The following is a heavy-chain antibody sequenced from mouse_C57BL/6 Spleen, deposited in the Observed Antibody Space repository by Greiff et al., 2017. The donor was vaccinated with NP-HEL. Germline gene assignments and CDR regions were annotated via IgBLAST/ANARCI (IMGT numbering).Heavy chain of an antibody. CDR1: GFTFSDYY. V-gene: IGHV5-16*01. J-gene: IGHJ4*01. CDR3: ARGPPMDY. Sequence: EVKLMESEGGLVQPGSSMKLSCTASGFTFSDYYMAWVRQVPEKGLEWVANINYDGSSTYYLDSLKSRFIISRDNAKNILYLQMSSLKSEDTATYYCARGPPMDYWGQGTSVTVSS. CDR2: INYDGSST.